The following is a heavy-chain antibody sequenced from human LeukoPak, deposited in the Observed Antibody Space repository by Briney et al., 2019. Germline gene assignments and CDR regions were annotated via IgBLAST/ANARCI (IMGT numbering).Heavy chain of an antibody. CDR2: ISSSSSYI. V-gene: IGHV3-21*05. J-gene: IGHJ4*02. Sequence: GGSLRLSCAASGFTFSSYSMIWVRQAPGEGLEWVSYISSSSSYIYYADSVKGRFTISRDNAKNSLYLQMNSLRAEDTAVYYCARGEYSSSWASDYWGQGTLVTVSS. D-gene: IGHD6-13*01. CDR1: GFTFSSYS. CDR3: ARGEYSSSWASDY.